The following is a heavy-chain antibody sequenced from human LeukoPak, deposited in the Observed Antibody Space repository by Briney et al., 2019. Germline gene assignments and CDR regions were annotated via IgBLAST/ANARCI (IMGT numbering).Heavy chain of an antibody. V-gene: IGHV1-69*04. CDR2: IIPILGIA. CDR3: AREQLGVLDY. Sequence: SVKVSCKASGGTFSSYAISWVRQAPGQGLEWMGRIIPILGIANYAQKFQGRVTITADRSTSTAYMELSSLRSEDTAVYYCAREQLGVLDYWGQGTLVTVSS. CDR1: GGTFSSYA. J-gene: IGHJ4*02. D-gene: IGHD6-13*01.